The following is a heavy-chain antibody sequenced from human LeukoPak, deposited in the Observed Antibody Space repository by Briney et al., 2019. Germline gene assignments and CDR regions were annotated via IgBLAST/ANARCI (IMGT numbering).Heavy chain of an antibody. V-gene: IGHV4-61*05. D-gene: IGHD1-7*01. J-gene: IGHJ3*01. CDR3: ARVPGGGTAAN. CDR1: GGSISSSSYY. CDR2: IYYSGST. Sequence: SETLSLTCTVSGGSISSSSYYWGWIRQPPGKGLEWIGYIYYSGSTNYNPSLKSRVTISVDMSKNQFSLRLSSVTTADTAVYYCARVPGGGTAANWGQGTMVTVSS.